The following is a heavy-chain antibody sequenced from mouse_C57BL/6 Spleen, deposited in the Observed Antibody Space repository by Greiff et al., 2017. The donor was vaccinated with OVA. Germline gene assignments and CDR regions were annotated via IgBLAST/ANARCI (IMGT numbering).Heavy chain of an antibody. D-gene: IGHD2-5*01. CDR2: FDPNSGGT. CDR1: GYTFTSYW. J-gene: IGHJ3*01. V-gene: IGHV1-72*01. CDR3: ARRTIVTMFAY. Sequence: QVQLKQPGAELVKPGASVKLSCKASGYTFTSYWMHWVKQRSGRGLEWIGRFDPNSGGTKYNEKFKSKATLTVDKPSSTAYMQLSRLTSEDSAVYYCARRTIVTMFAYWGQGTLVTVSA.